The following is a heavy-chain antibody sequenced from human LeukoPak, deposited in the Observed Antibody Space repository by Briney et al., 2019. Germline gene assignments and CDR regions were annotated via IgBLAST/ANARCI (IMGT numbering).Heavy chain of an antibody. CDR3: ARDIGIVGATIDY. V-gene: IGHV3-7*03. D-gene: IGHD1-26*01. J-gene: IGHJ4*02. CDR1: GFTFSSYW. Sequence: GGSLRLSCVTSGFTFSSYWMSWVRQAPGKGLEWVANIKQGGSERHHVDSVKGRFTISRDNAKSSLYLQMNSLRAEDTAVYYCARDIGIVGATIDYWGQGTLVTVSS. CDR2: IKQGGSER.